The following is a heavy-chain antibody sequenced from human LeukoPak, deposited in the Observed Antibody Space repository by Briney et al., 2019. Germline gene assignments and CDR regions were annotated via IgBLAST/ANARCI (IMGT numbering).Heavy chain of an antibody. CDR1: GGSISSHY. V-gene: IGHV4-59*08. D-gene: IGHD6-13*01. J-gene: IGHJ5*02. CDR3: ARVIAAAGTGVNWFDP. Sequence: PSETLSLTCTVSGGSISSHYWTWIRQPPGKGLEWIGYLYYSGSTNYNPSLKSRVSISVDTSNNQFSLRLSSVTAADTAVYYCARVIAAAGTGVNWFDPWGQGTLVTVSS. CDR2: LYYSGST.